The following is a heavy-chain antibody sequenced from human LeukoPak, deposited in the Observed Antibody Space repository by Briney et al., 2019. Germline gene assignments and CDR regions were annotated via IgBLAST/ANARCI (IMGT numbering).Heavy chain of an antibody. CDR2: IYTSGSP. CDR1: GGSLSSYY. D-gene: IGHD2-21*02. J-gene: IGHJ6*03. Sequence: SETLSLTCTVSGGSLSSYYWSWVPQPAGKGLEWIGRIYTSGSPNYNPSLKGRGTMSVDTAQNQFSLKLSSVTTADTAVYYCASSQYCGGDCYPHYYYYYMDVWGKGTTVTVSS. V-gene: IGHV4-4*07. CDR3: ASSQYCGGDCYPHYYYYYMDV.